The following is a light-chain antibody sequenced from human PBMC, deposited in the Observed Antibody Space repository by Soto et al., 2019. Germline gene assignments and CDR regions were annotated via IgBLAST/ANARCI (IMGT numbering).Light chain of an antibody. CDR1: QTVSSND. J-gene: IGKJ5*01. Sequence: GEIPTLSCSASQTVSSNDLAWCQQRPGQAPRLLIYGASTRAAGIPDRFGGSGSGTDFTLTITRLEPEDSAVYFCQQYTGPPTTFGQGTRLEIK. V-gene: IGKV3-20*01. CDR3: QQYTGPPTT. CDR2: GAS.